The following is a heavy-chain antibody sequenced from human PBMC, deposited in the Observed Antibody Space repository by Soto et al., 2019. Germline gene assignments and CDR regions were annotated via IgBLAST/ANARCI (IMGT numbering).Heavy chain of an antibody. D-gene: IGHD4-17*01. V-gene: IGHV3-48*01. CDR2: ISSSSSTI. Sequence: GGSLRLSCAASGFTFSSYSMNWVRQAPGKGLEWVSYISSSSSTIYYADSVKGRFTISRDNAKNSLYLQMNSLRAEDTAVYYCAREPDGYGDYEGFDYWGQGTLVTVSS. CDR3: AREPDGYGDYEGFDY. J-gene: IGHJ4*02. CDR1: GFTFSSYS.